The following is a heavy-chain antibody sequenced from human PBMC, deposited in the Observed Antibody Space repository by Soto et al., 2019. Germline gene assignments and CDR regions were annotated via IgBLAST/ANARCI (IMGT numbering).Heavy chain of an antibody. Sequence: SQTPSLTCDNSGDSVSSASTAWNWTRQSPSRGLEWLGRTYYKAKWSYNYAVSVRSRIAIKSDTSKNQFSLQLNSVSPEDTAVYFCARGAQWLLYWGQGTLVTVSS. CDR3: ARGAQWLLY. V-gene: IGHV6-1*01. CDR2: TYYKAKWSY. CDR1: GDSVSSASTA. J-gene: IGHJ4*02. D-gene: IGHD6-19*01.